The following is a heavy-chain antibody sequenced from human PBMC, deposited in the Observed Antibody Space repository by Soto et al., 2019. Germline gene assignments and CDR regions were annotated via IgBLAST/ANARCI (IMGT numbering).Heavy chain of an antibody. Sequence: VKVSCKSSGYTFTSYGISWVRQAPGQGLEWMGWISAYNGNTNYAQKLQGRVTMTTDTSTSTAYMELRSLRSDDTAVYYCAREAPDNWTTLQPWGQGTLVTVSS. J-gene: IGHJ5*02. D-gene: IGHD4-4*01. V-gene: IGHV1-18*01. CDR2: ISAYNGNT. CDR1: GYTFTSYG. CDR3: AREAPDNWTTLQP.